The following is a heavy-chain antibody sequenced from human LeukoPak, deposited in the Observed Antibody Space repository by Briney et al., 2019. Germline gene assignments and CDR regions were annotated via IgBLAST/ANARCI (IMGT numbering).Heavy chain of an antibody. CDR2: IIPIFGTA. CDR3: ARSVTGTPRSFDY. Sequence: SVKVSCRASGGTFSSYAISWVRQAPGQGLEWMGGIIPIFGTANYAQKFQGRVTITADESTSTAYMELSSLRSEDTAVYYCARSVTGTPRSFDYWGQGTLVTVSS. CDR1: GGTFSSYA. D-gene: IGHD1-7*01. J-gene: IGHJ4*02. V-gene: IGHV1-69*13.